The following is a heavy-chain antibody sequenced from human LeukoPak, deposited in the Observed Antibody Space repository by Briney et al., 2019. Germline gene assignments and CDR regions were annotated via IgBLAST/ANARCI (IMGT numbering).Heavy chain of an antibody. Sequence: GASVKVSCKTSGYIFTDYYIHWVRQAPGQGLEWMGILNSSGGSTTYAQKFQGRITMTRDASTSTVYMELRSLRSEDTAVYYCARDRWELPYYFDYWGQGTLVTASS. CDR3: ARDRWELPYYFDY. V-gene: IGHV1-46*01. CDR2: LNSSGGST. CDR1: GYIFTDYY. J-gene: IGHJ4*02. D-gene: IGHD1-26*01.